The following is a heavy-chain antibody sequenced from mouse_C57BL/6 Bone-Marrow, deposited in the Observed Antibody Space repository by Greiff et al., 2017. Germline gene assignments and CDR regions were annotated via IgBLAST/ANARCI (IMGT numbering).Heavy chain of an antibody. J-gene: IGHJ3*01. CDR3: ARGDSSGFAY. Sequence: EVKLVESEGGLVQPGSSMKLSCTASGFTFSDYYMAWVRPVPEKGLEWVANINYDGSSTYYLDSLKSRFIISRDNAKNILYLQMSSLKSEDTATYYCARGDSSGFAYWAKGLWSLSLQ. V-gene: IGHV5-16*01. D-gene: IGHD3-2*02. CDR2: INYDGSST. CDR1: GFTFSDYY.